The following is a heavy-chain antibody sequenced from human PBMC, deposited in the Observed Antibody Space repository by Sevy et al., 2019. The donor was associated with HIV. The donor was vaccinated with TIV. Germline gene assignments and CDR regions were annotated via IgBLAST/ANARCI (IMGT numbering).Heavy chain of an antibody. CDR3: EKHPGSYYFYDSSSVFDY. V-gene: IGHV3-23*01. CDR2: ISGSGGST. D-gene: IGHD3-22*01. J-gene: IGHJ4*02. Sequence: GGSLRLSCAASGFTFSNYAMSWVRQAPGKGLEWVSTISGSGGSTHYADSVKGRFTISRDSSKNTLYLQMNSLTAQDMALYCCEKHPGSYYFYDSSSVFDYWGQGTLVTVSS. CDR1: GFTFSNYA.